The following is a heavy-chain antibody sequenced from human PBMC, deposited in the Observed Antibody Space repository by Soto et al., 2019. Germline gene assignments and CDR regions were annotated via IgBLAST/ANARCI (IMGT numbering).Heavy chain of an antibody. CDR1: GFSLSTSGMC. V-gene: IGHV2-70*01. CDR3: ARIWYRSGWTNFDY. CDR2: IDWDDDK. D-gene: IGHD6-19*01. J-gene: IGHJ4*02. Sequence: GSGPTLVNPTQTLTLTCTFSGFSLSTSGMCVSWIRQPPGKALEWLALIDWDDDKYYSTSLKTRLTISKDTSKNQVVLTMTNMDPVDTATYYRARIWYRSGWTNFDYWGQGTLVTVSS.